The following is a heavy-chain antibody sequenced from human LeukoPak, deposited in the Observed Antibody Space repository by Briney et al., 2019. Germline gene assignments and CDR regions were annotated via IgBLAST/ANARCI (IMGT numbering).Heavy chain of an antibody. Sequence: GGSLRLSCAASEFTFSTYWMSWVRQAPGKGLEWVADIKHDGSEKYYVDSVKGRFTISRQNAKNSLFLQMNSLRAEDTAVYYCARHCSGGSPDDAFDFWGHGTMVTVSS. CDR1: EFTFSTYW. D-gene: IGHD2-15*01. J-gene: IGHJ3*01. CDR2: IKHDGSEK. V-gene: IGHV3-7*01. CDR3: ARHCSGGSPDDAFDF.